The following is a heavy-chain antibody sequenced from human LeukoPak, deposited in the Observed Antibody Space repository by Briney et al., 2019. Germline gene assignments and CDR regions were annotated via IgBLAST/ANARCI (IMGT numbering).Heavy chain of an antibody. CDR3: ARAGTGYSSSWYPAFDYYGMDV. Sequence: ASVKVSCKASGGSFSSYAISWVRQAPGQGLEWMGGIIPIFGTANYAQKFQGRVTITADESTSTAYMELSSLRSGDTAVYYCARAGTGYSSSWYPAFDYYGMDVWGQGTTVTVSS. CDR2: IIPIFGTA. D-gene: IGHD6-13*01. V-gene: IGHV1-69*13. J-gene: IGHJ6*02. CDR1: GGSFSSYA.